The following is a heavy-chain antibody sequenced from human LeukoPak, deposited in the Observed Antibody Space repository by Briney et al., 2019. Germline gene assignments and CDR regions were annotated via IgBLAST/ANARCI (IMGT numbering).Heavy chain of an antibody. V-gene: IGHV4-34*01. CDR2: INHSGST. J-gene: IGHJ4*02. CDR1: GGSFSGYY. D-gene: IGHD3-10*01. CDR3: ARSGAVRGAHFDN. Sequence: SETLSLTCAVYGGSFSGYYWSWIRQPPGKGLEWIGEINHSGSTSYNPSLKSRVTISVDTSKNQLSLKLRSVTAADTAVYYCARSGAVRGAHFDNWGQGTLVTVSS.